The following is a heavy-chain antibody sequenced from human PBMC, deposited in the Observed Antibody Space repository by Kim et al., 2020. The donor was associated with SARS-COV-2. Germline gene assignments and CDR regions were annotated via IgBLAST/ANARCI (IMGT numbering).Heavy chain of an antibody. J-gene: IGHJ5*02. CDR1: GGSFSGYY. V-gene: IGHV4-34*01. Sequence: SETLSLTCAVYGGSFSGYYWSWIRQPPGKGLEWIGEINHSGSTNYNPSLKSRVTISVDTSKNQFSLKLSSVTAADTAVYYCARTKHIVVVTAILWFDPWG. CDR3: ARTKHIVVVTAILWFDP. D-gene: IGHD2-21*02. CDR2: INHSGST.